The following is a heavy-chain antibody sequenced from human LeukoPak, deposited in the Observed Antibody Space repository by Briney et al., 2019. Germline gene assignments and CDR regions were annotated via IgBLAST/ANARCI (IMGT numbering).Heavy chain of an antibody. CDR2: IKQDGSEK. D-gene: IGHD1-1*01. CDR3: ARGGWNSDY. J-gene: IGHJ4*02. CDR1: GSTFSSYW. V-gene: IGHV3-7*05. Sequence: GGSLRLSCAASGSTFSSYWMTWVRQAPGKGLEWVANIKQDGSEKYYVDSVKGRFTVSRDNAKNSLYLQMNSLRAEDTAVYYCARGGWNSDYWGQGTLVTVSS.